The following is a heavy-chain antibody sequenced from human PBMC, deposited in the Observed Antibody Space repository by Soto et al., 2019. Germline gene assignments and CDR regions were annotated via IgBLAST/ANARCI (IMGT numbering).Heavy chain of an antibody. Sequence: QVQLQESGPGLVKPSETLSLTCTVSGGSVSSGSYYWSWIRQPPGKGLEWIGYIYYSGSTNYNPSLKRRCTISVDTSNNQFSLKLSSVTAADTAVYYCVRAVLGYCISTSCGMRIDPWGQGTLVTVSA. CDR3: VRAVLGYCISTSCGMRIDP. CDR1: GGSVSSGSYY. V-gene: IGHV4-61*01. D-gene: IGHD2-2*01. J-gene: IGHJ5*02. CDR2: IYYSGST.